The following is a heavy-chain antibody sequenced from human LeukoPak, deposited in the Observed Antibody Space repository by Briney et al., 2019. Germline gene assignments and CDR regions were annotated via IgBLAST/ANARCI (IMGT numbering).Heavy chain of an antibody. Sequence: SQTLSLTSTVSGGSISSGGYYWSWIRQHPGKGLEWIGYIYYSGSTYYNPSLKSRVTISVDTSKNQFSLKLSSVTAADTAVYYCARIGDGYNDYWGQGTLVTVSS. D-gene: IGHD5-24*01. J-gene: IGHJ4*02. V-gene: IGHV4-31*03. CDR2: IYYSGST. CDR1: GGSISSGGYY. CDR3: ARIGDGYNDY.